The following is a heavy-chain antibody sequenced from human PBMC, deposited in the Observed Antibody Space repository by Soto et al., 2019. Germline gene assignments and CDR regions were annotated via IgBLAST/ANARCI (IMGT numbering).Heavy chain of an antibody. J-gene: IGHJ6*02. CDR2: ISAYNGNT. CDR1: GYTFTSYG. V-gene: IGHV1-18*01. CDR3: ARDPSVYRGMLDGMDV. Sequence: ASVKVSCKASGYTFTSYGISWVRQAPGQGLEWMGWISAYNGNTNYAQKLQGRVTMTRDTPTSTVYMELSSLRSEDTAVYYCARDPSVYRGMLDGMDVWGQGTTVTVSS. D-gene: IGHD3-16*02.